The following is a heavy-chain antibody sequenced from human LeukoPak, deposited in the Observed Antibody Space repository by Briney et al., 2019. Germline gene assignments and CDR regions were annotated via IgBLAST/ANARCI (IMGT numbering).Heavy chain of an antibody. J-gene: IGHJ4*02. D-gene: IGHD1-26*01. CDR2: IKQDGREK. Sequence: GGTLRLSCAASGGTFSSYWRSWVRQAAGKGLEWVGHIKQDGREKYYVDSVKARFTISRDNAKNSLYLQMNSLRAEDTAVYYCAISIVGATRNTPRVDYWGQGTLVTVSS. V-gene: IGHV3-7*01. CDR3: AISIVGATRNTPRVDY. CDR1: GGTFSSYW.